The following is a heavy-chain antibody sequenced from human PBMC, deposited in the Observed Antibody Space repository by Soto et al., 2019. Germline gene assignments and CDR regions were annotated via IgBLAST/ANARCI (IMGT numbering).Heavy chain of an antibody. J-gene: IGHJ4*02. D-gene: IGHD3-10*01. CDR1: GFTFRSYG. Sequence: PGGSLRLSCAASGFTFRSYGMHWVRQAPGKGLEWVAVIWYDGGNEFYADSVRGRFIISRDNSKNSLYLQMNSLRAEDTVVYYCVGNLRGYYGFDYWGPGTLVTVSS. CDR2: IWYDGGNE. V-gene: IGHV3-33*03. CDR3: VGNLRGYYGFDY.